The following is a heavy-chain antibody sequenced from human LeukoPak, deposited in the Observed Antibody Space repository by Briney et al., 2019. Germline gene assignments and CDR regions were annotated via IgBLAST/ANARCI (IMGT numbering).Heavy chain of an antibody. J-gene: IGHJ4*02. D-gene: IGHD3-22*01. CDR2: ISSSGSTI. Sequence: GGSLRLSCAASGFTFSSYSMNWVRQAPGKGLEWLSHISSSGSTIYYADSVKGRFTISRDNAKNSVFLQMNSLRAEDTAVYYCARAYYYDSSKHFDYWGQGTLVTVSS. V-gene: IGHV3-48*01. CDR1: GFTFSSYS. CDR3: ARAYYYDSSKHFDY.